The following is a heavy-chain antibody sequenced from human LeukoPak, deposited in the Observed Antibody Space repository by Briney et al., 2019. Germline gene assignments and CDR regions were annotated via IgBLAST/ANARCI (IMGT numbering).Heavy chain of an antibody. Sequence: ASVTVSCTVSGYTLTELSMHWVRQAPGKGLEWMGGFDPEDGETIYAQKFQGRVTMTEDTSTDTAYMELSSLRSEDTAVYYCSAARPYSSSLDYWGQGTLVTVSS. D-gene: IGHD6-6*01. J-gene: IGHJ4*02. CDR3: SAARPYSSSLDY. CDR1: GYTLTELS. CDR2: FDPEDGET. V-gene: IGHV1-24*01.